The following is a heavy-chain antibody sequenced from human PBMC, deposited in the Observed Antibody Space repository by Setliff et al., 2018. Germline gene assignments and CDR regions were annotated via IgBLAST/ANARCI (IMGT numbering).Heavy chain of an antibody. CDR2: IYSGGDT. CDR1: GGSISSSSYY. J-gene: IGHJ5*02. V-gene: IGHV3-53*01. CDR3: AQNGFGVVALGVNNWFDP. Sequence: ETLSLTCPVSGGSISSSSYYWGWIRQPPGKGLEWVSVIYSGGDTYYADSVKGRFTISRDNSKNTLYLQMNSLKAEDTAVSYCAQNGFGVVALGVNNWFDPWGQGTRVTVSS. D-gene: IGHD3-10*01.